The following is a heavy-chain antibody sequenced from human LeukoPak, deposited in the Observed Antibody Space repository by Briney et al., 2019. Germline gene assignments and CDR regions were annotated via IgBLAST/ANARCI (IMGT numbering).Heavy chain of an antibody. CDR3: ARGVVTMVRGVIIRLGRRRYFDY. D-gene: IGHD3-10*01. J-gene: IGHJ4*02. CDR1: GYTFTSYD. V-gene: IGHV1-8*01. Sequence: ASVKVSRKASGYTFTSYDINWVRQATGQGLEWMGWMNPNSGNTGYAQKFQGRVTMTRNTSISTAYMELSSLRSEDTAVYYCARGVVTMVRGVIIRLGRRRYFDYWGQGTLVTVSS. CDR2: MNPNSGNT.